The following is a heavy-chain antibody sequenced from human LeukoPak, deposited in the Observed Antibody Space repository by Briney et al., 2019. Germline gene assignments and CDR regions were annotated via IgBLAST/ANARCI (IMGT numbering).Heavy chain of an antibody. CDR2: ISWNSGSI. CDR1: GFTFDDHA. Sequence: GRSLRLSCAASGFTFDDHAMHWVRQAPGKGLEWVSGISWNSGSIGYADSVKGRFTISRDNAKNSLYLQMNSLRAEDTALYYCAKDLWGTAVAGTLDYWGQGTLVTVSS. D-gene: IGHD6-19*01. J-gene: IGHJ4*02. V-gene: IGHV3-9*01. CDR3: AKDLWGTAVAGTLDY.